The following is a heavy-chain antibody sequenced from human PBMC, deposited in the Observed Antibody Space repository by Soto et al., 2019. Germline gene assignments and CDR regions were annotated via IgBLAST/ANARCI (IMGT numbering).Heavy chain of an antibody. CDR2: ISWDGGST. Sequence: GGSLRLSCAASGFTFDDYTMHWVRQAPGKGLEWVSLISWDGGSTYYEDSVKGRFTISRDNSKNSLYLQMNSLRTKDTALYYCAKDIYGYCSSTSCPNAFDIWGQGTMVTVSS. V-gene: IGHV3-43*01. CDR3: AKDIYGYCSSTSCPNAFDI. CDR1: GFTFDDYT. J-gene: IGHJ3*02. D-gene: IGHD2-2*01.